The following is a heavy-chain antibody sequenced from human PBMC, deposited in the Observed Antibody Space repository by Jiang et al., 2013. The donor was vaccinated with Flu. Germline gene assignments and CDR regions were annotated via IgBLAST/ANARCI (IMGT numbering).Heavy chain of an antibody. CDR3: ARSSGSSWDYYSYGMAV. Sequence: SGAEVKKPGSSVKVSCEASDGTFTSYSFSWVRQAPGQGLEWMGGIITIGTTDYAQKFQSRVTITADESTRTAYMELSGLTSEDTAVYYCARSSGSSWDYYSYGMAVWGPGTRVTV. J-gene: IGHJ6*01. CDR2: IITIGTT. V-gene: IGHV1-69*01. D-gene: IGHD3-10*01. CDR1: DGTFTSYS.